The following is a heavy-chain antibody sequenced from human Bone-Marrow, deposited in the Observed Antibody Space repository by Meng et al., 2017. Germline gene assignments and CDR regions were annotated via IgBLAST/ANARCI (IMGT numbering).Heavy chain of an antibody. CDR3: ARGGIWFGEWTNWFDP. D-gene: IGHD3-10*01. J-gene: IGHJ5*02. Sequence: GGSLRLSCAASGFTFSSYWMHWVRQTPGKGLVWVSRINTDGTTTTYADSVKGRFTISRDNAKNTLYLQMNSLRAEDTAVYYCARGGIWFGEWTNWFDPWGQGTLVTVSS. V-gene: IGHV3-74*01. CDR1: GFTFSSYW. CDR2: INTDGTTT.